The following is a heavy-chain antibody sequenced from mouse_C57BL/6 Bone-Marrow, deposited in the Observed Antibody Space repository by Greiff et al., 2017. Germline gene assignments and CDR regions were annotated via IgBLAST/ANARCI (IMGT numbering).Heavy chain of an antibody. CDR2: IYPGDGDT. V-gene: IGHV1-82*01. CDR3: ARPLGYFDY. Sequence: VQLQQSGPELVKPGASVKISCKASGYAFSSSWMNWVKQRPGKGLEWIGRIYPGDGDTNYNGKFKGKATLTAAKSSSTAYMQLSSLTSEDSAVYFCARPLGYFDYWGQGTTLTVSS. J-gene: IGHJ2*01. CDR1: GYAFSSSW. D-gene: IGHD2-10*02.